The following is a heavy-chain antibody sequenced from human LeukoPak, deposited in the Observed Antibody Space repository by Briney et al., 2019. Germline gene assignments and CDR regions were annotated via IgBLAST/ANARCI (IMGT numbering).Heavy chain of an antibody. Sequence: PSETLSLTCTVPGGSISSAGYYWTWIRQHPGKGLECIGYIYSSESTYYNPSLKSRVTISGDTSKNQFSLNLSSVTAADTAVYYCARGRDYGYFDYWGQGTLVTVSS. V-gene: IGHV4-31*03. J-gene: IGHJ4*02. CDR3: ARGRDYGYFDY. CDR1: GGSISSAGYY. CDR2: IYSSEST. D-gene: IGHD4-17*01.